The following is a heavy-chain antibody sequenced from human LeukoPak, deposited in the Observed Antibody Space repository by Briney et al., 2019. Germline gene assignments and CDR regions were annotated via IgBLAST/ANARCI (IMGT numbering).Heavy chain of an antibody. J-gene: IGHJ6*02. Sequence: ASVKVPCKASGYTFTSYGISWVRQAPGQGLEWMGWISAYNGNTNYAQKLQGRVTMTTDTSTSTAYMELRSLRSDDTAVYYCARGSPTREITHGGFYYGMDVWGQGTTVTVSS. CDR3: ARGSPTREITHGGFYYGMDV. D-gene: IGHD3-10*01. CDR2: ISAYNGNT. CDR1: GYTFTSYG. V-gene: IGHV1-18*01.